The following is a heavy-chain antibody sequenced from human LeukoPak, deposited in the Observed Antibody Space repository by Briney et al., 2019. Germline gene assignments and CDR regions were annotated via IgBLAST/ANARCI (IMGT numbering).Heavy chain of an antibody. V-gene: IGHV4-59*12. CDR1: GGSISSYY. Sequence: SETLSLTCTISGGSISSYYWSWIRQPPGKGLEWIGYIYYTGSTNHNPSLKSRVTISVDTSKNQFSLKLSSVTAADTAVYFCARGERHWGQGTLVTVSS. D-gene: IGHD1-1*01. CDR3: ARGERH. J-gene: IGHJ4*02. CDR2: IYYTGST.